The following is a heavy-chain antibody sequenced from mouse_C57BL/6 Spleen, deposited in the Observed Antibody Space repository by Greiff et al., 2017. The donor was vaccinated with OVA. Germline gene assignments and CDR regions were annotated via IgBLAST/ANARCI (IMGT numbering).Heavy chain of an antibody. CDR2: IDPSDSET. D-gene: IGHD2-3*01. CDR1: GYTFTSYW. V-gene: IGHV1-52*01. Sequence: QVQLQQPGAELVRPGSSVKLSCKASGYTFTSYWMHWVKQRPIQGLEWIGNIDPSDSETHYNQKFKDKATLTVDKSSSTAYMQLSSLTSEDSAVYYCARSGGYYVGPYFGYWGQGTTLTVSS. CDR3: ARSGGYYVGPYFGY. J-gene: IGHJ2*01.